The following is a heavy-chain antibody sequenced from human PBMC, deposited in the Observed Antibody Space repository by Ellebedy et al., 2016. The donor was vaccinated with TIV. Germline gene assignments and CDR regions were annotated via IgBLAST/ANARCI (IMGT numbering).Heavy chain of an antibody. V-gene: IGHV3-23*01. CDR2: ITGSGDRT. D-gene: IGHD4-23*01. CDR3: SFKGVATRVY. CDR1: GFTFDNFA. J-gene: IGHJ4*02. Sequence: GESLKISCATSGFTFDNFAMRWFRQAPGKGLEWVSAITGSGDRTFYADSVKGRFTVSRDNSKNTLYLQMSSLRAEDTAVYYCSFKGVATRVYWGQGTLVTVSS.